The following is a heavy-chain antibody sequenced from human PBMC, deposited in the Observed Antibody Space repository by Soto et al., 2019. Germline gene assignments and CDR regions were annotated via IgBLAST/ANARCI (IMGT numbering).Heavy chain of an antibody. J-gene: IGHJ6*02. Sequence: QVQLVQSGAEVKKPGSSVKVSCKASGGTFSSYTISWVRQAPGQGLEWMGRIIPILGIANYAQKVPGRVTIPADKSTSSAYMWLTSPRSEDTAVYYCARFLVSYAIDVWGQGTTVTVSS. V-gene: IGHV1-69*02. CDR1: GGTFSSYT. D-gene: IGHD6-13*01. CDR3: ARFLVSYAIDV. CDR2: IIPILGIA.